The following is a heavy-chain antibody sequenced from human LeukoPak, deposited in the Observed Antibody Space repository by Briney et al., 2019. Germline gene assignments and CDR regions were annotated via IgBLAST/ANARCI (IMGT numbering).Heavy chain of an antibody. D-gene: IGHD2-8*01. J-gene: IGHJ4*02. V-gene: IGHV4-34*01. CDR1: GGSFSGYS. CDR2: INHSGST. Sequence: SETLSLTCAVYGGSFSGYSWNWIRLPPGKGLEWIGEINHSGSTNHNPSLKRRVTISVDTSKNQISLKLSSVTAADTAVYYCARETNYYFDYWGQGNLVTVSS. CDR3: ARETNYYFDY.